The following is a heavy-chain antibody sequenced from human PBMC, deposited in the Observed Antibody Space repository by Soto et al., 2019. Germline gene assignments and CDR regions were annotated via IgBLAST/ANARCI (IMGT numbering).Heavy chain of an antibody. CDR3: VNSGVAARDWYFDL. CDR1: GFTFSSYG. D-gene: IGHD2-15*01. V-gene: IGHV3-33*06. Sequence: QVQLVESGGGVVQPGRSLRLSCAASGFTFSSYGMHWVRQAPGKGLEWVAVIWYDGSNKYYADSVKGRFTISRDNSKNTLYLQMNSLRAEDTAVYYCVNSGVAARDWYFDLWGRGTLVTVSS. CDR2: IWYDGSNK. J-gene: IGHJ2*01.